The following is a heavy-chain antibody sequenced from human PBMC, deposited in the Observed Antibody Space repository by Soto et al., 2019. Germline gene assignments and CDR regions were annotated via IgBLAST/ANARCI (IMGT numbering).Heavy chain of an antibody. Sequence: QVQLVQSGAEVKKPGASVKVSCKASGYTFTSYDINWMRQATGQGLEWLGWMTPNSGNTGYAQKFQGRVTMTRDTSTSTAYMELSSVTHEDTAVYYCARTKWGTGDFDYWGHGTLVTVSS. J-gene: IGHJ4*01. CDR2: MTPNSGNT. D-gene: IGHD7-27*01. CDR3: ARTKWGTGDFDY. CDR1: GYTFTSYD. V-gene: IGHV1-8*01.